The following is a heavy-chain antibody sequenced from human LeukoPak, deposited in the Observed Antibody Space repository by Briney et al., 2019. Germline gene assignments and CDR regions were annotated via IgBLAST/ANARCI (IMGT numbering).Heavy chain of an antibody. D-gene: IGHD3-22*01. Sequence: GGSLRLSCIASGFTFTNYWMSWVRQAPGKGLEWVANINQDGIEKYYVDSVKGRFTISRDNAKSSLYLQMNSLRADDTAVHYCARDRALYDSRRGYYYTEDDYWGQGTLVTVSS. CDR1: GFTFTNYW. V-gene: IGHV3-7*01. CDR3: ARDRALYDSRRGYYYTEDDY. J-gene: IGHJ4*02. CDR2: INQDGIEK.